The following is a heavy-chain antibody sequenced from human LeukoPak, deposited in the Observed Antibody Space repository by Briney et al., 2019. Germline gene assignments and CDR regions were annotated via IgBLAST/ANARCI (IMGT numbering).Heavy chain of an antibody. CDR3: ARTVTYYDSSGFYYYYYMDV. Sequence: ASVKVSCKASGYTFTSYGISWVRQAPGQGLEWMGIINPSGGSTSYAQKFQGRVTMTRDTSTSTVYMELSSLRSEDTAVYYCARTVTYYDSSGFYYYYYMDVWGKGTTVTISS. CDR1: GYTFTSYG. D-gene: IGHD3-22*01. CDR2: INPSGGST. V-gene: IGHV1-46*01. J-gene: IGHJ6*03.